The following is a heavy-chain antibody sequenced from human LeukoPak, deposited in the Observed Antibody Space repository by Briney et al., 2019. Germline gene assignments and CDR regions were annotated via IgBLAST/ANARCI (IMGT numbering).Heavy chain of an antibody. Sequence: SETLSLTCTVSGGSISSSSYYWGWIRQPPGKGLEWIGSIYYSGSTYYNPSLKSRVTISVGTSKNQFSLKLSSVTAADTAVYYCARLYSSSWYWDNWFDPWGQGTLVTVSS. V-gene: IGHV4-39*01. CDR3: ARLYSSSWYWDNWFDP. J-gene: IGHJ5*02. D-gene: IGHD6-13*01. CDR1: GGSISSSSYY. CDR2: IYYSGST.